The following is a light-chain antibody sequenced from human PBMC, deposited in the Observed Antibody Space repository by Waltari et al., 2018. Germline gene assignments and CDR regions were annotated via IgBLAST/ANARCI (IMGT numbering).Light chain of an antibody. CDR3: SSYTSSSVV. J-gene: IGLJ2*01. Sequence: QSALTQPASVSGSPGHSITLSCPGTRSDVGGYNYVSWYQQHPGKAPKLMIYEVSNRPSGVSNRFSGSKSGNTASLTISGLQAEDEADYYCSSYTSSSVVFGGGTKLTVL. CDR1: RSDVGGYNY. V-gene: IGLV2-14*01. CDR2: EVS.